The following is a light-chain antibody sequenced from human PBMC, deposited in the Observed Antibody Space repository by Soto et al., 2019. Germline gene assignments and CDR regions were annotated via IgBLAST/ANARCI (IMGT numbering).Light chain of an antibody. V-gene: IGKV3-15*01. CDR1: QSVSSN. Sequence: EIVLTQSPGTLSLSPGERATLSCRASQSVSSNFLAWYQQKPGQAPRLLIYGASTRATGIPTRFSGSGSGTEFTLTISSLQSEDFAVYYCEQYNSWPPLYTFGQGTKLEIK. CDR2: GAS. J-gene: IGKJ2*01. CDR3: EQYNSWPPLYT.